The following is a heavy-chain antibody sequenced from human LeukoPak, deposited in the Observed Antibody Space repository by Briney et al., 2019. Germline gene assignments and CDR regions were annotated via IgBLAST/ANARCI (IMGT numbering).Heavy chain of an antibody. V-gene: IGHV1-3*01. CDR2: INAGNGNT. D-gene: IGHD3-22*01. J-gene: IGHJ5*02. CDR1: GYTFTSYA. CDR3: ARVMADSDGGGPFDP. Sequence: ASVKVSCKASGYTFTSYAMHWVRQAPGQRLEWMGWINAGNGNTKYSQKFQGRVTITRDTSASTAYMELSSLRSEDTAVYYCARVMADSDGGGPFDPWGQGTLVTVSS.